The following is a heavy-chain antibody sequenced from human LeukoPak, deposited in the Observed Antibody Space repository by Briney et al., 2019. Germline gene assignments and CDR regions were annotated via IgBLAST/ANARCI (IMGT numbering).Heavy chain of an antibody. CDR1: GFTFSSYG. CDR2: ISYDGSNK. D-gene: IGHD3-10*01. CDR3: ARDLYPGY. V-gene: IGHV3-30*03. Sequence: GGSLRLSCAASGFTFSSYGMHWVRQAPGKGLEWVAVISYDGSNKYYADSVKGRFTISRDNAKNSLYLQMNSLRVEDTAVYYCARDLYPGYWGQGTLVIVSS. J-gene: IGHJ4*02.